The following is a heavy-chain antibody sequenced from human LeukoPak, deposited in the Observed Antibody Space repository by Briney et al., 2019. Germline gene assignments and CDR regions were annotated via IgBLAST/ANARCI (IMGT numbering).Heavy chain of an antibody. Sequence: ASVKVSCKASGYTFTSYGISWVRQAPGQGLEWMGWISANNGNTNYAQKLQGRVTMTTDASTSTAYMELRSLRSDDTAVYYCARDQRVEMATIWFDPWGQGTLVTVSS. CDR2: ISANNGNT. J-gene: IGHJ5*02. CDR1: GYTFTSYG. V-gene: IGHV1-18*01. CDR3: ARDQRVEMATIWFDP. D-gene: IGHD5-24*01.